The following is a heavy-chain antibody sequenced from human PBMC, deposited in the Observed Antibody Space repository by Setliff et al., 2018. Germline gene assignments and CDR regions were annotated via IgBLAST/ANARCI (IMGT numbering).Heavy chain of an antibody. CDR2: INPDGSEK. Sequence: PGGSLRLSCAASGFTFGSSWITWVRQAPGKGLERVAIINPDGSEKYYLDSVKGRFTISRDNAKNSLFLQVNSLRAEDTAMYFCARDRGGGLYDYWGQGTLVTVSS. J-gene: IGHJ4*02. V-gene: IGHV3-7*01. D-gene: IGHD3-16*01. CDR1: GFTFGSSW. CDR3: ARDRGGGLYDY.